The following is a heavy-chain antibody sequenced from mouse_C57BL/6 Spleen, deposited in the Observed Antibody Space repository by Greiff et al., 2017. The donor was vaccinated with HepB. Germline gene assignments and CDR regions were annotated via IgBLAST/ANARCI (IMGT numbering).Heavy chain of an antibody. D-gene: IGHD1-1*01. V-gene: IGHV5-6*01. CDR2: ISSGGSYT. CDR3: ARQGVITTADWYFDV. CDR1: GFTFSSYG. Sequence: EVKLVESGGDLVKPGGSLKLSCAASGFTFSSYGMSWVRQTPDKRLEWVATISSGGSYTYYPDSVKGRFTISRDNAKNTLYLQMSSLKSEDTAMYYCARQGVITTADWYFDVWGTGTTVTVSS. J-gene: IGHJ1*03.